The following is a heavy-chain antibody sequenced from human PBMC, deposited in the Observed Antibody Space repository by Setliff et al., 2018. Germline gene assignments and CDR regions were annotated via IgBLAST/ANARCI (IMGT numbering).Heavy chain of an antibody. V-gene: IGHV1-69*05. CDR3: AVGFSFYPYCVHV. J-gene: IGHJ6*02. CDR2: NIPLFGTA. Sequence: GASVKVSCKASGGTFSSYTISWVRQAPGQGLEWMGGNIPLFGTANYTQKFQGRVTITTDELTTTAYMELSNLRFEDTAVYYCAVGFSFYPYCVHVVALGITVTVSS. CDR1: GGTFSSYT.